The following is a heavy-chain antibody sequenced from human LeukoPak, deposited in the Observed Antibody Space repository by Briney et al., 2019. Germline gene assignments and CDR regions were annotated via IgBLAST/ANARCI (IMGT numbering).Heavy chain of an antibody. CDR3: ARGHSSGRDYYFDT. Sequence: ASVKVSCKTSGYTFATYSINWVRQASGQGLEWMGWISGYSGSTNYAQKLQGRVTMTTDTSTTTAYMELRSLKSDDTAVYYCARGHSSGRDYYFDTWGQGTLVTVSS. V-gene: IGHV1-18*01. CDR2: ISGYSGST. D-gene: IGHD6-19*01. CDR1: GYTFATYS. J-gene: IGHJ4*02.